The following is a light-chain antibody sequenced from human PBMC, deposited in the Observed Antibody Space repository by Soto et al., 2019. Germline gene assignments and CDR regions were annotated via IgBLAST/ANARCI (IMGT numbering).Light chain of an antibody. V-gene: IGKV1-5*03. Sequence: DIQMTQSPSTLSGSVGDRVTITCRASQTISSWLAWYQQKPGKAPKLLIYKASTLKSGVPSRFSGSGSGTEFTLTISSLQPEDFATYYCQQSYSTPLTFGPGTKVDIK. CDR3: QQSYSTPLT. CDR2: KAS. CDR1: QTISSW. J-gene: IGKJ3*01.